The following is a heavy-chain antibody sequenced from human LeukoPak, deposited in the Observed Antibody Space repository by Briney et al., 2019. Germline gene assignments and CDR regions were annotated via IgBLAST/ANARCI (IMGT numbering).Heavy chain of an antibody. Sequence: GGSLRLSCAASGFTFSSYSMNWVRQAPGKGLEWVSSITRSSIYIYYADSVKGRFTISRDNAKNSLYLQMNSLRAEDTAVYYCARAYYYDSSGYFLAMYYYYMDVWGKGTTVTVSS. J-gene: IGHJ6*03. CDR3: ARAYYYDSSGYFLAMYYYYMDV. CDR2: ITRSSIYI. V-gene: IGHV3-21*01. D-gene: IGHD3-22*01. CDR1: GFTFSSYS.